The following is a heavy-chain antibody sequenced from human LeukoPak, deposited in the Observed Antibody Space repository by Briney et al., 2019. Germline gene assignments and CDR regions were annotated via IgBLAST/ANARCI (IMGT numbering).Heavy chain of an antibody. D-gene: IGHD1-1*01. CDR3: AKVRYNWNDAVDY. CDR1: GFTFSSYG. J-gene: IGHJ4*02. Sequence: GRSLRLSCAASGFTFSSYGMPWVRQAPGKGLEWVSAITGSGGSTYYADSVKGRFTISRDNSKNTLYLQMNSLRAEDTAVYYCAKVRYNWNDAVDYWGQGTLVTVSS. CDR2: ITGSGGST. V-gene: IGHV3-23*01.